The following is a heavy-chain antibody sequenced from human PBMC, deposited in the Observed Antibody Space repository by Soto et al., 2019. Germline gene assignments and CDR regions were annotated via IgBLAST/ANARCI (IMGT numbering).Heavy chain of an antibody. J-gene: IGHJ4*02. D-gene: IGHD6-6*01. V-gene: IGHV4-38-2*01. CDR2: ISHSGST. Sequence: PSETLSLTCAVSGYSISSGYYWGWIRQPPGKGLEWIGSISHSGSTYYNPSLKSRVTISVDTSKNQFSLKLSSVTAADTAVYYCARGLGKSIAARPEYFDYWGQGTLVTVS. CDR1: GYSISSGYY. CDR3: ARGLGKSIAARPEYFDY.